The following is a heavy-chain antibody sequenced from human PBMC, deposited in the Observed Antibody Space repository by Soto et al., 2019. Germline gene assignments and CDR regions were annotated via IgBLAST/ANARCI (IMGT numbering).Heavy chain of an antibody. CDR3: ARDPPYDFWSGYYGGYYYYGMDV. V-gene: IGHV1-18*01. Sequence: GASVKVSCKASGYTFTSYGISWVRQAPGQGLEWMGWISAYNGNTNYAQKLQGRVTMTTDTSTSTAYMELRSLRSDDTAWYYCARDPPYDFWSGYYGGYYYYGMDVWGKGPTSPVPS. CDR2: ISAYNGNT. D-gene: IGHD3-3*01. J-gene: IGHJ6*04. CDR1: GYTFTSYG.